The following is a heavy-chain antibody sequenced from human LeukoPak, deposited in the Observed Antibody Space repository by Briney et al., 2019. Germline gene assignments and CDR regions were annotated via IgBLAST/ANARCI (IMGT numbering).Heavy chain of an antibody. V-gene: IGHV3-20*04. D-gene: IGHD6-13*01. Sequence: GGSLRLSCAASGFTFDDYGMSWVRQAPGKGLEWVSGINWNGGSTGYADSVKGRFTIYRDNAKNSLYLQMNSLRAEDTALYYCARVIRGSRPNAYYYYMDVWGKGTTVTVSS. CDR3: ARVIRGSRPNAYYYYMDV. J-gene: IGHJ6*03. CDR2: INWNGGST. CDR1: GFTFDDYG.